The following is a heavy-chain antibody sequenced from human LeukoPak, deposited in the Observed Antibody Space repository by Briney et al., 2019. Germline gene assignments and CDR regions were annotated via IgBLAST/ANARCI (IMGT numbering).Heavy chain of an antibody. CDR3: ARDQAVAGHNWFDP. V-gene: IGHV4-34*01. J-gene: IGHJ5*02. CDR1: GGSFSGYY. D-gene: IGHD6-19*01. Sequence: SETLSLTCAVYGGSFSGYYWSWIRQPPGQGLEWIGEINHSGSTNYNPSLKSRVTISLDTSKNQFSLKLSSVTAADTAVYYCARDQAVAGHNWFDPWGQGTLVTVSA. CDR2: INHSGST.